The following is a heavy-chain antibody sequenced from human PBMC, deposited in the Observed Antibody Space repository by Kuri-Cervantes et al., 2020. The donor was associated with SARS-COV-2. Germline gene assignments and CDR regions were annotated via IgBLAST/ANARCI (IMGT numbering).Heavy chain of an antibody. J-gene: IGHJ3*02. CDR2: IYWNDDK. CDR1: GFSLTTSGVG. Sequence: SGPTLVKPTQTLTLTCTFSGFSLTTSGVGVGWFRQPPGKALECLALIYWNDDKRYSPSLKTRLTITKDTSKNQVVLIMTNMDPVDTATYYCAHTYYDFWSGYYTAGFDIRGQGTTVTVSS. D-gene: IGHD3-3*01. V-gene: IGHV2-5*01. CDR3: AHTYYDFWSGYYTAGFDI.